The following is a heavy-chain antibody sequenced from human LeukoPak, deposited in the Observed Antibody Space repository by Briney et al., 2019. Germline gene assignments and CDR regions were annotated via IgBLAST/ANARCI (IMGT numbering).Heavy chain of an antibody. CDR2: ISWNSGSI. CDR3: AEGGNYFDY. CDR1: GFTFDDYA. J-gene: IGHJ4*02. D-gene: IGHD1-26*01. V-gene: IGHV3-9*01. Sequence: GGSLRLSCTASGFTFDDYAMHWVRQAPGKGLEWVSGISWNSGSIGYADSVKGRFTISRDNAKNSLYLQMNSLRAEDTALYYCAEGGNYFDYWGQGTLVTVSS.